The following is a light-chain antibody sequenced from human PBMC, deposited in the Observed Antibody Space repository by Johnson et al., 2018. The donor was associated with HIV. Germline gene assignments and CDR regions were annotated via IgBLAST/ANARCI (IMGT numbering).Light chain of an antibody. Sequence: QLVLTQPPSVSAAPGQKVTISCSGSSSNIGNNYVSWYQQLPGTGPKLLIYENNKRPSGIPDRFSGSKSGTSATLGITGLQTGDEADYYCGTWDSSLSASVFGTGTKVTVL. CDR3: GTWDSSLSASV. V-gene: IGLV1-51*02. CDR2: ENN. CDR1: SSNIGNNY. J-gene: IGLJ1*01.